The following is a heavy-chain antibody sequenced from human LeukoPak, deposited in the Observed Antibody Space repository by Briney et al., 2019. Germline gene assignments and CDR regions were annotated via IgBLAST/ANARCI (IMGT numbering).Heavy chain of an antibody. J-gene: IGHJ5*02. CDR2: IYYSGST. CDR3: ARSRVYDILTGYLYNWFDP. D-gene: IGHD3-9*01. CDR1: GGSISSGGYY. Sequence: SETLSLTCTVSGGSISSGGYYWSWIRQHPGKGLEWIGYIYYSGSTYYNPSLKSRVTISVDTSKNQFSLKLSSVTAADTAVYYCARSRVYDILTGYLYNWFDPWGQGTLATVSS. V-gene: IGHV4-31*03.